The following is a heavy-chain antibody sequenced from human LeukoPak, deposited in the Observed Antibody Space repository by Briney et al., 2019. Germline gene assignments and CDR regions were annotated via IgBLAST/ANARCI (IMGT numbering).Heavy chain of an antibody. J-gene: IGHJ3*02. CDR3: TRKDTFDI. Sequence: GGSLRLSCAASGVTLSNYWMHWVRQAPGKGLVGVSRINSDGSTTSYTDSVKGRFTISRDNAKNTLYLQMNSLRAEDTAVYYCTRKDTFDIWGQGTMVTVSS. V-gene: IGHV3-74*01. CDR2: INSDGSTT. CDR1: GVTLSNYW.